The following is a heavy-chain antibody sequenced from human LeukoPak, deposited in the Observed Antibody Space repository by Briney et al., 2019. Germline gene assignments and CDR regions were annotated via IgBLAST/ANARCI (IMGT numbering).Heavy chain of an antibody. CDR1: GFTFSSYG. D-gene: IGHD6-13*01. Sequence: GGSLRLSCAASGFTFSSYGLHWVRQAPGKGLECVAFIRNDGSNKYYADSVKGRFTISRDNSKNTLYLQMNSLRAEDTAVYYCAKDLTGSSWTFDYWGQATLVTVSS. V-gene: IGHV3-30*02. CDR2: IRNDGSNK. J-gene: IGHJ4*02. CDR3: AKDLTGSSWTFDY.